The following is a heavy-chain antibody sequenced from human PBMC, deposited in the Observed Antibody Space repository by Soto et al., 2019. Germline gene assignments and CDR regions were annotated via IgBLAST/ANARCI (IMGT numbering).Heavy chain of an antibody. Sequence: QVQLVQSGAEVRKPGASVKVSCKTSGYTFSRSGISWVRQAPGQGLEWMGWISTYNGDANYAQKLQGRVTMTTDTSSSTGFMELGSLPSDDAAVYYCARRGSVPYYYYGLDVWGQGTTVTVSS. V-gene: IGHV1-18*01. D-gene: IGHD1-26*01. CDR1: GYTFSRSG. J-gene: IGHJ6*02. CDR3: ARRGSVPYYYYGLDV. CDR2: ISTYNGDA.